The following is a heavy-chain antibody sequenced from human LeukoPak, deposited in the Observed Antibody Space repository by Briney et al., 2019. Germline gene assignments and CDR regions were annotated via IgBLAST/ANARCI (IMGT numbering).Heavy chain of an antibody. J-gene: IGHJ4*02. V-gene: IGHV3-66*01. CDR2: IYSGGST. CDR3: ARAPTPPGYYGSGSYGY. D-gene: IGHD3-10*01. CDR1: GFTFSDYY. Sequence: GGSLRLSCAASGFTFSDYYMSWIRQAPGKGLEWVSVIYSGGSTYYADSVKGRFTISRDNSKNTLYLQMNSLRAEDTAVYYCARAPTPPGYYGSGSYGYWGQGTLVTVSS.